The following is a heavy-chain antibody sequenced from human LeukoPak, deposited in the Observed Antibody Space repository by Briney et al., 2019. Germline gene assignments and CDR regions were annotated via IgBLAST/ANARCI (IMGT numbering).Heavy chain of an antibody. D-gene: IGHD2-2*03. V-gene: IGHV3-48*02. J-gene: IGHJ4*02. CDR2: ISVGGRIM. CDR3: ARSLGIEYDYFDY. Sequence: PGGSLRLSCVASGFTFSSYSFNWVRQAPGKGLEWVSYISVGGRIMSYADSVRGRFTISRDDAKNSIYLQMNSLRDEDTAVYYCARSLGIEYDYFDYWGQGTLVTVSS. CDR1: GFTFSSYS.